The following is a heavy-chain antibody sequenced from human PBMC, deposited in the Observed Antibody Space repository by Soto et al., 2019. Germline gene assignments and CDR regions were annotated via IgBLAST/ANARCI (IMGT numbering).Heavy chain of an antibody. J-gene: IGHJ4*02. CDR1: GFTFSSYG. CDR3: ATTGPY. Sequence: QVQLVESGGGVVQPGRSLRLSCAASGFTFSSYGMHWVRQAPGKGLEWVAVIWFDGSNKFYADSVKGRFTISRDNSKNTVSLHMNSLRDEDSAAYYCATTGPYWGQGTLVTVSS. CDR2: IWFDGSNK. V-gene: IGHV3-33*01.